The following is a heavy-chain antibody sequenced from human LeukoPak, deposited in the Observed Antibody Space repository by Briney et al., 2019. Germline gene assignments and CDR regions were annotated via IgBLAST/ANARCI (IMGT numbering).Heavy chain of an antibody. CDR2: IRYDGSNK. CDR3: AKGGGYEAQYYYYYLDV. Sequence: GRSLRLSCAASGFIFSRYAMHWVRQAPGKGLESVAFIRYDGSNKYYADSVKGRFTVSRDNSKNTLYLQMKSLRAEDTAVYYCAKGGGYEAQYYYYYLDVWGKGTTVTISS. D-gene: IGHD5-12*01. V-gene: IGHV3-30*02. CDR1: GFIFSRYA. J-gene: IGHJ6*03.